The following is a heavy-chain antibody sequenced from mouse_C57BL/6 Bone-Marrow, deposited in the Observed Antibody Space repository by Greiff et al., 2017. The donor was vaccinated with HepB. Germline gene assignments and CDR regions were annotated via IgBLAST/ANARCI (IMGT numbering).Heavy chain of an antibody. CDR2: IHPNSGST. CDR1: GYTFTSYW. Sequence: QVQLQQPGAELVKPGASVKLSCKASGYTFTSYWMHWVKQRPGQGLEWIGMIHPNSGSTNYNEKFKSKATLTVDKSSSTAYMQLSSLTSEDSAVYYCARGGFDGYYGRFAYWGQGTLVTVSA. D-gene: IGHD2-3*01. V-gene: IGHV1-64*01. CDR3: ARGGFDGYYGRFAY. J-gene: IGHJ3*01.